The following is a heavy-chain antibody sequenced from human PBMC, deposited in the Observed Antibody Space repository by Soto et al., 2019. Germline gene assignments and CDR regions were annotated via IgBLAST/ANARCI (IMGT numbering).Heavy chain of an antibody. V-gene: IGHV2-70*13. D-gene: IGHD2-8*01. CDR3: ARSNGYYYYYAVDG. J-gene: IGHJ6*02. Sequence: SGPTLVNPTQTLTLTCTVSGFSVSTSGMCVSWIRQPPGKALEWLALIDWDNNKYYSTSLKTRVTISKDTSKNQVVLTMTNVDPVDIATYYCARSNGYYYYYAVDGWGQGTTVTVSS. CDR2: IDWDNNK. CDR1: GFSVSTSGMC.